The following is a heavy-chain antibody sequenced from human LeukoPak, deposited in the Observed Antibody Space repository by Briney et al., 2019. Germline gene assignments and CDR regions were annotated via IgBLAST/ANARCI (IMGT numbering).Heavy chain of an antibody. Sequence: GGSLRLSCAASGFTFSSYWMHWVRQAPGKGLVWVSRINSDGSSTSYADSVKGRFTISRDNAKNTLYLQMNSLRAEDTAVYYCARGRGDWSYHFDYWGQGTLVTVSS. CDR2: INSDGSST. D-gene: IGHD3/OR15-3a*01. CDR3: ARGRGDWSYHFDY. CDR1: GFTFSSYW. J-gene: IGHJ4*02. V-gene: IGHV3-74*01.